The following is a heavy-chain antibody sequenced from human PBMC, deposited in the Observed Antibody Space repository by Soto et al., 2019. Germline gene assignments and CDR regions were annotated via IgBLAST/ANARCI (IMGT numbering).Heavy chain of an antibody. D-gene: IGHD6-13*01. CDR3: GRGRGSAAAGDY. V-gene: IGHV4-34*01. J-gene: IGHJ4*02. CDR1: GGSFSGYY. CDR2: INHSGST. Sequence: QVQLQQWGAGLLKPSETLSLTCAVYGGSFSGYYWSWIRQPPGKGLEWIGEINHSGSTNYNPSLKSRVTISVDTSKNQFSLKLSSVTAADTAVYYCGRGRGSAAAGDYWGQGTLVTVSS.